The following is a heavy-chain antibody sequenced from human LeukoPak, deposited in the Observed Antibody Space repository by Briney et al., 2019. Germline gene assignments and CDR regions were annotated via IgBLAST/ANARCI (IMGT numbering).Heavy chain of an antibody. CDR3: AKDGLNYDILTGYYYYMDV. J-gene: IGHJ6*03. CDR2: ISWNSGSI. CDR1: GFTFDDYA. D-gene: IGHD3-9*01. Sequence: GGSLRLSCAASGFTFDDYAMHWVRQAPGKGLEWVSGISWNSGSIGYADSVKGRFTISRDNSKNTLYLQMNSLRAEDTAVYYCAKDGLNYDILTGYYYYMDVWGKGTTVTISS. V-gene: IGHV3-9*01.